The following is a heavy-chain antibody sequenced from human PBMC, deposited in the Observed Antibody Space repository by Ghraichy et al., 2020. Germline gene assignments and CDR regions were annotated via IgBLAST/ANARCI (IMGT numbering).Heavy chain of an antibody. Sequence: SVKVSCTASGDTLSRYTFTWVRQAPGQGLEWMGRVVPMLDVVNYAQKFRGRVTFTADKSTNTAYMELSSLRSDDTAVYFCSRGTSGWYASLSLKNRSPPGPSDLWGQGTVVTVSS. CDR3: SRGTSGWYASLSLKNRSPPGPSDL. CDR1: GDTLSRYT. J-gene: IGHJ3*01. D-gene: IGHD6-19*01. CDR2: VVPMLDVV. V-gene: IGHV1-69*02.